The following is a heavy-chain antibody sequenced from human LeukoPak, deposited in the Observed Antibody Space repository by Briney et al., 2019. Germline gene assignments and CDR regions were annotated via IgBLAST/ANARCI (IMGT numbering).Heavy chain of an antibody. CDR3: ARDQGGDSYGYALFWPMDV. J-gene: IGHJ6*04. D-gene: IGHD5-18*01. CDR2: IYHSGST. V-gene: IGHV4-38-2*02. CDR1: GYSISSGYY. Sequence: SETLSLTCTVSGYSISSGYYWGWIRQPPGKGLEWIGSIYHSGSTYYNPSLKSRVTISVDTSKNQFSLKLTSVTAADTAVYYCARDQGGDSYGYALFWPMDVWGKGATVTVSS.